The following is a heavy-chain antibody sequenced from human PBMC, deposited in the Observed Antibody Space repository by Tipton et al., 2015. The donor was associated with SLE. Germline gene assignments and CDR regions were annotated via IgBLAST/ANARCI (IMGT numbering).Heavy chain of an antibody. J-gene: IGHJ4*02. CDR1: GGTFSSYA. Sequence: QSGPEVKKPGSSVKVSCKASGGTFSSYAISWVRQAPGQGLEWMGWISAYNGNTNYAQKLQGRVTMTTDTSTSTAYMELRSLRSDDTAVYYCAREGRFSSTSHHPGYWGQGTLVTVSP. CDR2: ISAYNGNT. D-gene: IGHD2-2*01. CDR3: AREGRFSSTSHHPGY. V-gene: IGHV1-18*01.